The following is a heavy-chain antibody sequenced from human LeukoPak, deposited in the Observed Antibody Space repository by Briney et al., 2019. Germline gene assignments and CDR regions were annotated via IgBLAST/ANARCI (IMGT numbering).Heavy chain of an antibody. CDR2: INPNSGGT. CDR1: GYTFTGYY. J-gene: IGHJ6*02. V-gene: IGHV1-2*04. CDR3: ARDGASAAADPGYYYYYYGMDV. D-gene: IGHD6-13*01. Sequence: GASVKVSCKASGYTFTGYYMHWVRQAPGQGLEWMGWINPNSGGTNYAQKFQGWVTMTRDTSISTAYMELSRLRSDDTAVYYCARDGASAAADPGYYYYYYGMDVWGQGTTVTVSS.